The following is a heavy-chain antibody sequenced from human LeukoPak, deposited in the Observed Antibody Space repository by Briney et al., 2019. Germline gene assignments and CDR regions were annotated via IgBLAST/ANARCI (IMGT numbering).Heavy chain of an antibody. CDR2: ISGRDDNP. CDR3: AKRVAYSSGYYCDY. CDR1: GFTFSTYG. V-gene: IGHV3-23*01. J-gene: IGHJ4*02. D-gene: IGHD6-19*01. Sequence: GGSLRLSCAASGFTFSTYGMTWVRQAPGKGLEWVSAISGRDDNPYYADSVKGRFSISRDNSKNTVHLQMNSLRVEDTAVFYCAKRVAYSSGYYCDYWGQGTLVTVFS.